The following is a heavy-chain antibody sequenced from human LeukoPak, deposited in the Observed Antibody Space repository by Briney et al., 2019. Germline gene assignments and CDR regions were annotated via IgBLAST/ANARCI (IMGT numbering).Heavy chain of an antibody. CDR2: IYWNDDK. CDR1: GFSLSTSGVG. CDR3: AHRRWGSYYVGGANDAFDI. V-gene: IGHV2-5*01. D-gene: IGHD1-26*01. J-gene: IGHJ3*02. Sequence: SGPTLVNPTQTLTLTCTFSGFSLSTSGVGVGWIRQPPGKALEWLALIYWNDDKRYSPSLKSRLTITKDTSKNQVVLTMTNMDPVDTATYYCAHRRWGSYYVGGANDAFDIWGQGTMVTVSS.